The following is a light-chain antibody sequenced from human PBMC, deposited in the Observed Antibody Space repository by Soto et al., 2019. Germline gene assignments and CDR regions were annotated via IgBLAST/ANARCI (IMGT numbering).Light chain of an antibody. CDR2: GAS. CDR3: QKYEAAHTWA. CDR1: QGISSY. V-gene: IGKV1-27*01. Sequence: DIQMTQSPSSLSASVGDRVTITCRTSQGISSYLAWFQQKPGKAPKLLIDGASILQPGVPSRFSGSGSGTDFTLTISSLQPEDFATYYCQKYEAAHTWAFGQGTKVDIK. J-gene: IGKJ1*01.